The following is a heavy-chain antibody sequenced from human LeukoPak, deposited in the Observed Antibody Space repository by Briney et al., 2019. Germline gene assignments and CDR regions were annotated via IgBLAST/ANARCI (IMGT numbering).Heavy chain of an antibody. CDR1: GYTFTSYD. D-gene: IGHD3-3*01. CDR3: ARGSGGGIGVVKKYYFDY. V-gene: IGHV1-8*01. Sequence: EASVTVSCKASGYTFTSYDINWVRQATGQGLEWMGWMNPNSGNTGYAQKFQGRVTMTRNTSISTAYMELSSLRSEDTAVYYCARGSGGGIGVVKKYYFDYWGQGTLVTVSS. CDR2: MNPNSGNT. J-gene: IGHJ4*02.